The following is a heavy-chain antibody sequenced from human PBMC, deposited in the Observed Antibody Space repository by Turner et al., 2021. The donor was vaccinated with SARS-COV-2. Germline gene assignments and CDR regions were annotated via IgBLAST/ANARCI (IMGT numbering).Heavy chain of an antibody. V-gene: IGHV3-21*01. CDR2: ISSSSSYI. Sequence: EVQLVESGGGLVKPGWSLRLSGAASGFTFSSYTMYWVRQAPGKGLEWVASISSSSSYIYYADSVKGRFTISRDNAKNSLYLQMNSLRAEDTAVYYCARGTYYYDSSVYSGTNWFDPWGQGTLVTVSS. J-gene: IGHJ5*02. CDR1: GFTFSSYT. CDR3: ARGTYYYDSSVYSGTNWFDP. D-gene: IGHD3-22*01.